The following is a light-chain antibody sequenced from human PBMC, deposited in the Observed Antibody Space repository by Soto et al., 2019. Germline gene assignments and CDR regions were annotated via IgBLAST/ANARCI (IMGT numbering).Light chain of an antibody. J-gene: IGKJ4*01. Sequence: EIVLTQSPGTLSLSPGERATLSCRASQSVSSSYLAWYQQKPGQAPRLLIYGASSRATGIPDRFSGSGSGTDVTLTISRLEPEDFAVYYCQQYRSSLTCGGGTKVEIK. CDR1: QSVSSSY. CDR2: GAS. V-gene: IGKV3-20*01. CDR3: QQYRSSLT.